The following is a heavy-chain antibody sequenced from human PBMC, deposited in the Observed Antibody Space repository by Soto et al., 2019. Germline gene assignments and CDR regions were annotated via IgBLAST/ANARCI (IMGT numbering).Heavy chain of an antibody. CDR3: ARTLRLLEWLPHDAFDI. Sequence: QVQLQESGPGLVKPSQTLSLTCTVSGGSISSGGYYWSWIRQHPGKGLEWIGYIYYSGSTYYNPSLKSRVTISVDTSKNQFSLKLSSVTAADTAVYYCARTLRLLEWLPHDAFDIWGQGTMVTVSS. CDR1: GGSISSGGYY. J-gene: IGHJ3*02. D-gene: IGHD3-3*01. CDR2: IYYSGST. V-gene: IGHV4-31*03.